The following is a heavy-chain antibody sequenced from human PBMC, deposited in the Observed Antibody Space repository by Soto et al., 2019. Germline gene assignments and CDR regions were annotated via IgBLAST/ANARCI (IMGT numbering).Heavy chain of an antibody. J-gene: IGHJ4*02. V-gene: IGHV4-34*01. Sequence: QVQLQQWGAGLLKPSETLSLTCAVYGGSFSGYFWSWIRQPPGKGLEWIGEINHSGSTNYNPSLTSRVTISVDTSKNQFSLKLSSVTAADTAVYYCARETKGRGYYYGSGSYPYYFDYWGQGTLVTVSS. CDR3: ARETKGRGYYYGSGSYPYYFDY. CDR2: INHSGST. CDR1: GGSFSGYF. D-gene: IGHD3-10*01.